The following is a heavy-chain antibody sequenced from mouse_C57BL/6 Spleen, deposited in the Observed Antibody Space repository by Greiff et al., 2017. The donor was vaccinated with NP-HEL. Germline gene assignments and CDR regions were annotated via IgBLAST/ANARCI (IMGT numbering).Heavy chain of an antibody. V-gene: IGHV1-55*01. CDR2: IYPGSGST. J-gene: IGHJ3*01. CDR3: ARALYGNYVAAY. Sequence: QVQLQQPGAELVKPGASVKMSCKASGYTFTSYWITWVKQRPGQGLEWIGDIYPGSGSTNYNEKLKSKATLTVDTSSSTAYMQLSSLTSEDSAVYYCARALYGNYVAAYWGQGTLVTVSA. CDR1: GYTFTSYW. D-gene: IGHD2-1*01.